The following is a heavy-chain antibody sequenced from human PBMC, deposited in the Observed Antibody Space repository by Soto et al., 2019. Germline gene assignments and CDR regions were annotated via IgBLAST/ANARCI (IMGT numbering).Heavy chain of an antibody. Sequence: VQLVESGGGLVQPGGSLRLSCAASGFTFSSYWMHWVRQAPGKGLVWVSRIKSDGSNINYADSVKGRFTISRDNAKNTLYLQMNSLGAEDTAIYYCARGGFSGSGSFIQGDYWGQGTLVTVSS. D-gene: IGHD3-10*01. CDR2: IKSDGSNI. J-gene: IGHJ4*02. V-gene: IGHV3-74*01. CDR1: GFTFSSYW. CDR3: ARGGFSGSGSFIQGDY.